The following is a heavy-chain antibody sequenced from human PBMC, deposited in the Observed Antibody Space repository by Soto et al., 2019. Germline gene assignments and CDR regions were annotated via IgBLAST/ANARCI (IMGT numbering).Heavy chain of an antibody. D-gene: IGHD6-19*01. CDR1: GFTFDDYS. Sequence: EVQLVESGGGLVQPGGSLRLSCAASGFTFDDYSMHWVRQAPGRGLEWVSGISWHSGSIDYADSVKGRFTISRDNAKYILYLEMNSLRPEDTAVYYCARGDLGAVAGYFQYWGQGTLVTVSS. CDR3: ARGDLGAVAGYFQY. CDR2: ISWHSGSI. J-gene: IGHJ4*02. V-gene: IGHV3-9*01.